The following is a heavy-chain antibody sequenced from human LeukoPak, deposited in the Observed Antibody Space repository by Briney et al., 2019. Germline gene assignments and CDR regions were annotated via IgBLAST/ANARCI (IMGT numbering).Heavy chain of an antibody. V-gene: IGHV3-30*03. CDR1: GFTVSNNY. J-gene: IGHJ6*02. CDR3: ARDRPMDV. CDR2: ISYDGSNK. Sequence: GGSLRLSCAASGFTVSNNYMRWVRQAPGKGLEWVAVISYDGSNKYYADSVKGRFTISRDNSKNTLYLQMNSLRAEDTAVYYCARDRPMDVWGQGTTVTVSS.